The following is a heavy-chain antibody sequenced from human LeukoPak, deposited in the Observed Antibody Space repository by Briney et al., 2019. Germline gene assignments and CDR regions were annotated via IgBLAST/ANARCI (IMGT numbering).Heavy chain of an antibody. CDR1: GFTFTSYW. CDR3: ARAQTMVAYPFLY. D-gene: IGHD4/OR15-4a*01. J-gene: IGHJ4*02. Sequence: GGSLRLSCTTSGFTFTSYWMTWVRQAPGRGLEWVANINQDGSEKSFVDSVEGRFTTSRDNAKNSLYLQMNSLRVEDTAVYYCARAQTMVAYPFLYWGQGTLVTVSS. V-gene: IGHV3-7*03. CDR2: INQDGSEK.